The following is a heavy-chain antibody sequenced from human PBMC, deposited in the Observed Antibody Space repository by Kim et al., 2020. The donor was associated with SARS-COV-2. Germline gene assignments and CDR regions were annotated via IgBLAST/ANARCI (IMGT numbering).Heavy chain of an antibody. CDR3: ARDRGTNSSEGVFYYGMDV. Sequence: SETLSLTCTVSGGSISSGGYYWSWIRQHPGKGLEWIGYIYYSGSTYYNPSLKSRVTISVDTSKNQFSLKLSSVTAADTAVYYCARDRGTNSSEGVFYYGMDVWGQGTTVTVSS. V-gene: IGHV4-31*03. CDR2: IYYSGST. J-gene: IGHJ6*02. D-gene: IGHD6-25*01. CDR1: GGSISSGGYY.